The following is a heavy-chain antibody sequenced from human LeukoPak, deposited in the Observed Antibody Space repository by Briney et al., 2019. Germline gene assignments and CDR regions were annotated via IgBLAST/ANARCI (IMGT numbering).Heavy chain of an antibody. CDR1: GYTFTGYY. CDR3: AREIRGRGPYGY. CDR2: VNPNSGGT. J-gene: IGHJ4*02. Sequence: ASVKVSCKASGYTFTGYYMHWVRQAPGQGLEWMGWVNPNSGGTNYAQKFQGRVTMTRDTSISTAYMELSRLRSDDTAVYYCAREIRGRGPYGYWGQGTLVTVSS. V-gene: IGHV1-2*02. D-gene: IGHD2-15*01.